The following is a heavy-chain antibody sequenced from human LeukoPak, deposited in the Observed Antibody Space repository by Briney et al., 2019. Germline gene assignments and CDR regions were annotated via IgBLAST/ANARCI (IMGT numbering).Heavy chain of an antibody. CDR3: ARRGDSSSWYRAIDY. CDR1: GYTFTGYY. D-gene: IGHD6-13*01. V-gene: IGHV1-2*04. J-gene: IGHJ4*02. Sequence: ASVKVSCKASGYTFTGYYMHWVRQAPGQGLEWMGWINPNSGGTNYAQKSQGWVTMTRDTSISTAYMELSRLRSDDTAVYYCARRGDSSSWYRAIDYWGQGTLVTVSS. CDR2: INPNSGGT.